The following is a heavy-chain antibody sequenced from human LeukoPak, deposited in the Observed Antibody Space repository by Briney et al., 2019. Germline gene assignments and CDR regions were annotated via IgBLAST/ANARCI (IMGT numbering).Heavy chain of an antibody. D-gene: IGHD3-16*01. CDR3: ARDPPVGGWFDP. CDR2: FDPEDGET. CDR1: GYTLTELS. Sequence: ASVKVSCKVSGYTLTELSMHWVRQAPGKGLEWMGGFDPEDGETIYAQKLQGRVTMTTDTSTSTAYMELRSLRSDDTAVYYCARDPPVGGWFDPWGQGTLVTVSS. J-gene: IGHJ5*02. V-gene: IGHV1-24*01.